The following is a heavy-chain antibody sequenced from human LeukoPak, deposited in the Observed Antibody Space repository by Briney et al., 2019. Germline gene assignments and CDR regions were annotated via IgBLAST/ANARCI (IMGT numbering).Heavy chain of an antibody. J-gene: IGHJ4*02. D-gene: IGHD3-22*01. Sequence: GASVKVSCKASGGTFSSYAISWVRQAPGQGLEWMGGIIPIFGTANYAQKFQGRVTITADESTSTAYMELSSLRSEDTAVYYCARGTVGGHNYDSSGYEPNDYWGQGTLVTVSS. V-gene: IGHV1-69*13. CDR1: GGTFSSYA. CDR3: ARGTVGGHNYDSSGYEPNDY. CDR2: IIPIFGTA.